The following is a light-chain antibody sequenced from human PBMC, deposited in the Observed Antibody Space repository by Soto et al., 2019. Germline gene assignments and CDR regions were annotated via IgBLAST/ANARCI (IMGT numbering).Light chain of an antibody. CDR3: QSYDNRLSGGVV. Sequence: QSVLTQPPSVSGAPGQRVTISCTGSSSNIGAGYDVHWYRQLPGTAPKLLIYGNSNRPSGVPDRFSGSKSGTSASLAITGLQAEDEADYYCQSYDNRLSGGVVFGGGTKVTVL. J-gene: IGLJ2*01. CDR2: GNS. CDR1: SSNIGAGYD. V-gene: IGLV1-40*01.